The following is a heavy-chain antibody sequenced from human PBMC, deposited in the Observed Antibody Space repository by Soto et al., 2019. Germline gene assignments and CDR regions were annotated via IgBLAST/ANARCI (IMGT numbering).Heavy chain of an antibody. Sequence: PSETLSLTCTVSGGSISSYYWSWIRQPPGKGLEWIGYIYYSGSTNYNPSLKSRVTISVDTSKNQFSLKLSSVTAADTAVYYCARDSSSSGWYGAFDIWGQGTMVTVS. D-gene: IGHD6-19*01. J-gene: IGHJ3*02. CDR3: ARDSSSSGWYGAFDI. V-gene: IGHV4-59*01. CDR2: IYYSGST. CDR1: GGSISSYY.